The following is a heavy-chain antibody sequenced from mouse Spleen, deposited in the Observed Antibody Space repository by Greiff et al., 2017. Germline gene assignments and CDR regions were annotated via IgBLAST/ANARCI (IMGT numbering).Heavy chain of an antibody. V-gene: IGHV1-59*01. J-gene: IGHJ3*01. CDR1: GYTFTSYW. CDR2: IDPSDSYT. D-gene: IGHD3-2*01. Sequence: QVQLQQSGPELMKPGASVKISCKASGYTFTSYWMHWVKQRPGQGLEWIGVIDPSDSYTNYNQKFKGKATLTVDTSSSTAYMQLSSLTSEDSAVYYCAVRQLGLPFAYWGQGTLVTVSA. CDR3: AVRQLGLPFAY.